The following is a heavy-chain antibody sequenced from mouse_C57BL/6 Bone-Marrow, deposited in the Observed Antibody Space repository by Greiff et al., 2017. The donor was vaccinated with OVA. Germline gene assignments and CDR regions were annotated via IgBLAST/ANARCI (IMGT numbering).Heavy chain of an antibody. CDR2: IDPETGGT. CDR3: TRCPHYYGSSSHWYFDV. Sequence: VQLQQSGAELVRPGASVTLSCKASGYTFTDYEMHWVKQTPVHGLEWIGAIDPETGGTAYNQKFKGKAILTADKSSSTAYMELRSLTSEDSAVYYCTRCPHYYGSSSHWYFDVWGTGTTVTVSS. V-gene: IGHV1-15*01. D-gene: IGHD1-1*01. CDR1: GYTFTDYE. J-gene: IGHJ1*03.